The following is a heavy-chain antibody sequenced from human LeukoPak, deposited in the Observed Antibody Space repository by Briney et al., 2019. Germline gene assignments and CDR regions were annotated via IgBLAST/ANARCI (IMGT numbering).Heavy chain of an antibody. CDR3: ARDFSPLRSSGYYY. V-gene: IGHV3-7*01. CDR2: IKQDGSEK. D-gene: IGHD3-22*01. J-gene: IGHJ4*02. CDR1: GFTFSSYW. Sequence: GGSLRLSFAASGFTFSSYWMSWVRQAPGKGLEWVANIKQDGSEKYYVDSVKGRFTISRDNAKNSLYLQMNSLRAEDTAVYYCARDFSPLRSSGYYYWGQGTLVTVSS.